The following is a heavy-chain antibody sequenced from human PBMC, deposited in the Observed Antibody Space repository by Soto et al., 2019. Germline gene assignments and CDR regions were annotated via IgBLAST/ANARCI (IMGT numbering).Heavy chain of an antibody. D-gene: IGHD3-3*01. CDR2: IDPSDGST. CDR3: ARTPGGGSGYGTYMDV. CDR1: GYTFTNYY. J-gene: IGHJ6*03. Sequence: ASVKVSCKASGYTFTNYYMHWVRQAPGQGLEWMGTIDPSDGSTSDAQNFQGRVTMTRDTSTSTGYMELSSLRSEDTALYYCARTPGGGSGYGTYMDVWGKGTTVTVSS. V-gene: IGHV1-46*03.